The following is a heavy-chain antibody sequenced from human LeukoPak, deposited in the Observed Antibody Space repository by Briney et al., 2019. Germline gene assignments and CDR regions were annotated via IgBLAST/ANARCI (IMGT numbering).Heavy chain of an antibody. J-gene: IGHJ4*02. V-gene: IGHV4-59*12. D-gene: IGHD6-19*01. CDR1: GGSISSYY. Sequence: PSETLSLTCTVSGGSISSYYWSWIRQPPGKGLEWIGYIYYSGSTNYNPSLKSRVTISVDTSKNQFSLKLSSVTAADTAVYYCARGKSSGPPWDYWGQGTLVTVSS. CDR3: ARGKSSGPPWDY. CDR2: IYYSGST.